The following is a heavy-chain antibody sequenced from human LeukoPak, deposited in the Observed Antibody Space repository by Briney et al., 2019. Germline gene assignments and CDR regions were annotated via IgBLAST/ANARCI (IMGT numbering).Heavy chain of an antibody. V-gene: IGHV4-31*03. CDR2: IYYSGST. CDR3: ARESKLQFLEPVDV. D-gene: IGHD3-3*01. CDR1: GGSISSGGYY. Sequence: PSETLSLTCTVSGGSISSGGYYWSWIRQHPGKGLEWIGYIYYSGSTYYNPSLKSRVTISVDTSKNQFSLKLSSVTAADTAVYYCARESKLQFLEPVDVWAKGPRSPSP. J-gene: IGHJ6*02.